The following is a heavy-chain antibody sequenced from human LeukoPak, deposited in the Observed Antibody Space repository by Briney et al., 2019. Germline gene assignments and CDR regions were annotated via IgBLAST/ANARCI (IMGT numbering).Heavy chain of an antibody. J-gene: IGHJ4*02. CDR3: ARDSQSDAYYYDSSGYSPFDY. V-gene: IGHV1-46*01. D-gene: IGHD3-22*01. CDR1: GYTFTSYY. Sequence: ASVKVSCKASGYTFTSYYMHWVRQAPGQGLEWMGIINPSGGSTSYAQKFQGRVTMTRDTSTSTVYMELSSLRSEDTAVYYCARDSQSDAYYYDSSGYSPFDYWGQGTLVTVSS. CDR2: INPSGGST.